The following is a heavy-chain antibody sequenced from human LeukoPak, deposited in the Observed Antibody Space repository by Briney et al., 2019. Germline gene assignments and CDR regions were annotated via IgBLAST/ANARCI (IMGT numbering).Heavy chain of an antibody. Sequence: PGGSLRLSCAASGFSFSSYGMHWVRQAPGKGLEWVAFIRYDGSNEYYADSVKDRFTISRDNSKNTLYLQMNSLRTEDTAVYYCAKDVEQWAQGFDIWGQGTMVTVSS. CDR3: AKDVEQWAQGFDI. J-gene: IGHJ3*02. CDR1: GFSFSSYG. D-gene: IGHD6-19*01. V-gene: IGHV3-30*02. CDR2: IRYDGSNE.